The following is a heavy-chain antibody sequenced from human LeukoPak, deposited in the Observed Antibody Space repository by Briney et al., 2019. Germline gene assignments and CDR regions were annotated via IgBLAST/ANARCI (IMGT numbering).Heavy chain of an antibody. CDR2: INHSGST. CDR3: ARGFWLTTVTAWYYGMDV. Sequence: LKPSETLSLTCAVYGGSFSGYYWSWIRQPPGKGLEWIGEINHSGSTNYNPSLKSRVTISVDTSKNQFSLKLSSVTAADTAVYYCARGFWLTTVTAWYYGMDVWGKGTTVTVSS. V-gene: IGHV4-34*01. J-gene: IGHJ6*04. CDR1: GGSFSGYY. D-gene: IGHD4-17*01.